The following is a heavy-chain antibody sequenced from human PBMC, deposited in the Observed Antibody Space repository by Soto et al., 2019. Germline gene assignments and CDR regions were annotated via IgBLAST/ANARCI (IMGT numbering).Heavy chain of an antibody. D-gene: IGHD2-15*01. CDR2: IYWNDDK. CDR3: AHRRHYCSGASCYVWFDP. J-gene: IGHJ5*02. Sequence: SGPTLVNPTQTLTLTCTFSGFSLTTIGVGVGWIRQPPGKALEWLALIYWNDDKYYSPSLKSRLTITKDTSKNQVVLTVTNMDPVDTATYYCAHRRHYCSGASCYVWFDPWGQGTLVTVSS. V-gene: IGHV2-5*01. CDR1: GFSLTTIGVG.